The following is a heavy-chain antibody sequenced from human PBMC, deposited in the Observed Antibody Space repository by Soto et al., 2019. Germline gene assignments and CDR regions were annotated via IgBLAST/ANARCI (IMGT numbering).Heavy chain of an antibody. CDR2: ITASGGDT. Sequence: GGSLSLSCAASGFTFNSYAMSWVRQSPGKGLEWVSAITASGGDTLHADSVKGRFTISRDNSQNTLNLQMSSLRAEDTAVYYCAKGSASGSPYYFDYWAQGILVTVSS. D-gene: IGHD6-25*01. V-gene: IGHV3-23*01. CDR3: AKGSASGSPYYFDY. CDR1: GFTFNSYA. J-gene: IGHJ4*02.